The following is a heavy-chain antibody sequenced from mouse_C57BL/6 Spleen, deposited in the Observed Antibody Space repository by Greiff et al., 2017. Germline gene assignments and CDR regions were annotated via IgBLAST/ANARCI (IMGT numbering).Heavy chain of an antibody. CDR3: ARSSSGYFDY. CDR2: IYPGDGDT. Sequence: QVQLQESGAELVKPGASVKISCKASGYAFSSYWMNWVKQRPGKGLEWIGQIYPGDGDTNYNGKFKGKATLTADKSSSTAYMQLSSLTSEDAAVYFCARSSSGYFDYWGQGTTLTVSS. J-gene: IGHJ2*01. CDR1: GYAFSSYW. V-gene: IGHV1-80*01. D-gene: IGHD3-2*02.